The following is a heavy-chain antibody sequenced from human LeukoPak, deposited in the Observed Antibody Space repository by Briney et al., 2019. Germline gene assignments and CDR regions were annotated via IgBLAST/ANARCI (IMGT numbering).Heavy chain of an antibody. Sequence: SQTLSLTCSISGVNVSSNRAAWDRIRQSPSRGLEWLGRTYYRSKWYNDYAVSVKSRITINPDTSKNQFSLQLNSVTPEDTAMFGCSSGHMWYYFTLTGYYILDAAFDIWGQGTMVTVSS. V-gene: IGHV6-1*01. CDR2: TYYRSKWYN. CDR1: GVNVSSNRAA. CDR3: SSGHMWYYFTLTGYYILDAAFDI. D-gene: IGHD3-9*01. J-gene: IGHJ3*02.